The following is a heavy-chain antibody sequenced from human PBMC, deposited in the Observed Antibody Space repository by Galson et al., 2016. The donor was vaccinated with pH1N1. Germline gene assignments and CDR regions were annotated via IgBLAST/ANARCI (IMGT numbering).Heavy chain of an antibody. J-gene: IGHJ5*02. V-gene: IGHV4-31*03. CDR3: ARGRLHESWFDP. CDR2: IYNSGST. CDR1: GASISSGYNY. D-gene: IGHD4-11*01. Sequence: TLSLTCTVSGASISSGYNYWNWIRQHPGKGLEWIGYIYNSGSTYYNPSLKSRLTISVDTSKNHISLHLSSVTAADTAVYYCARGRLHESWFDPWGQGTLVTVSS.